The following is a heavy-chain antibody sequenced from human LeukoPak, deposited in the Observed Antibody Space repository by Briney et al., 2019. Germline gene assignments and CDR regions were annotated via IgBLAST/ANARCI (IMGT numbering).Heavy chain of an antibody. CDR3: ARRTNLSAFDF. J-gene: IGHJ3*01. CDR2: ISWKSGSI. Sequence: GGSLTLTRAASGFTFDNYAMHWVRQAPGKGQGLVSGISWKSGSIVYALTGKVRITVSRDNAQYSLYLQMNSLGAEDTDLYACARRTNLSAFDFWGQGTMVTVSS. D-gene: IGHD3-3*02. V-gene: IGHV3-9*01. CDR1: GFTFDNYA.